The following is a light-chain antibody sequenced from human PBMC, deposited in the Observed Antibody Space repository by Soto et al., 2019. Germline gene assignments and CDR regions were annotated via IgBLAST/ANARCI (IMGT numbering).Light chain of an antibody. CDR1: GSDVGGYDY. J-gene: IGLJ1*01. CDR3: SSYAGSYTLYV. V-gene: IGLV2-14*01. CDR2: EVT. Sequence: QSVLTQPASVSGSPGQSITISCTGTGSDVGGYDYVSWYQHHPGKAPKVMIYEVTNRPSGVSNRFSGSKSGNTASLTISGLLAEDEADYYCSSYAGSYTLYVFGTGTKVTVL.